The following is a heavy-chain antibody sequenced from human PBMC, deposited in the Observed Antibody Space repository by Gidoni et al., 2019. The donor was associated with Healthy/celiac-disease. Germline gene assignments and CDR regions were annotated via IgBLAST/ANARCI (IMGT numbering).Heavy chain of an antibody. Sequence: EVQLVESGGGLVKPGGSLRLSCAASGFTFSSYSMNWVRQAPGKGLEWVSSISSSSSYIYYADSVKGRFTISRDNAKNSLYLQMNSLRAEDTAVYYCARNLGIAAADHLFDYWGQGTLVTVSS. CDR3: ARNLGIAAADHLFDY. V-gene: IGHV3-21*01. J-gene: IGHJ4*02. CDR2: ISSSSSYI. D-gene: IGHD6-13*01. CDR1: GFTFSSYS.